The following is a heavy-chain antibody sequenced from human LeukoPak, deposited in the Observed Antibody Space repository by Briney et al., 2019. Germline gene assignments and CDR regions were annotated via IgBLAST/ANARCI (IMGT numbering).Heavy chain of an antibody. J-gene: IGHJ4*02. CDR3: ARGSVKVATIVALSREFDY. Sequence: SETLSLTCTVSGGSISTSDRYWGWIRQPPGKGLEWIGSIYYSGITYRNPSLKSRVTISVDTSKNQFSLKLSSVTAADTAVYYCARGSVKVATIVALSREFDYWGQGTLVTVSS. CDR2: IYYSGIT. D-gene: IGHD5-12*01. CDR1: GGSISTSDRY. V-gene: IGHV4-39*07.